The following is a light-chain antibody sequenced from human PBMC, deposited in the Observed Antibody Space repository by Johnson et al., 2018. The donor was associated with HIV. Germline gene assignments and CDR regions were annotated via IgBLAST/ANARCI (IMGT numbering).Light chain of an antibody. J-gene: IGLJ1*01. CDR3: GIWDSSLSAYV. Sequence: QSVLTQPPSVSAAPGQKVTISCSGSSSNIGNNYVSWYQQLPGTAPKLLIYDNNKRPSGIPDRFSGSKSGTSATLGITGLQTGDEADYSCGIWDSSLSAYVVGTGTNVTVL. CDR2: DNN. V-gene: IGLV1-51*01. CDR1: SSNIGNNY.